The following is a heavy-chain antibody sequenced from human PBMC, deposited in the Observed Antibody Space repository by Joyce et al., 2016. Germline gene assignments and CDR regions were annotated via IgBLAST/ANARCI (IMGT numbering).Heavy chain of an antibody. J-gene: IGHJ4*02. CDR2: NSGFNGNT. CDR3: VIRGTYGDH. V-gene: IGHV1-18*01. CDR1: AYTFSNHH. D-gene: IGHD3-16*01. Sequence: QLVQSGAEVKKPGASVRVSCRSSAYTFSNHHINWVRQAPGKGLEWVGWNSGFNGNTNSADKVPGRLTMTTDTSTTTAFMELRSLRSNDTAVYYCVIRGTYGDHWGQGTLVTVSS.